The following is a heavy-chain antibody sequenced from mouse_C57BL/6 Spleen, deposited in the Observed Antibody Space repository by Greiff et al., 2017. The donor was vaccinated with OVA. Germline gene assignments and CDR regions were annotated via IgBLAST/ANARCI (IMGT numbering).Heavy chain of an antibody. CDR2: IYPGSGST. CDR3: ARRDYDGGYYDAMDY. V-gene: IGHV1-55*01. D-gene: IGHD2-4*01. Sequence: QVQLQQPGAELVKPGASVKMSCKASGYTFTSYWITWVKQRPGQGLEWIGDIYPGSGSTNYNEKFKSKATLTVDTSSSTAYMQLSSLTAEDSAVYYCARRDYDGGYYDAMDYWGQGTSVTVSS. CDR1: GYTFTSYW. J-gene: IGHJ4*01.